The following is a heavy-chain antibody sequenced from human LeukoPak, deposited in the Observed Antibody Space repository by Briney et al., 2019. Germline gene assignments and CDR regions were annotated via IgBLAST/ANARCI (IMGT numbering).Heavy chain of an antibody. CDR3: AEEIWPTVTTPGHTHFDY. Sequence: PGGSLRLSCAASGFTFSTYDMHWVRQAPGKALEWVAFIRYDGRNKYYADSVKGRFTISRDNSKNTLCLQMNSLRAVDTAVYYCAEEIWPTVTTPGHTHFDYWGQGTLVTVSS. V-gene: IGHV3-30*02. D-gene: IGHD4-17*01. CDR1: GFTFSTYD. J-gene: IGHJ4*02. CDR2: IRYDGRNK.